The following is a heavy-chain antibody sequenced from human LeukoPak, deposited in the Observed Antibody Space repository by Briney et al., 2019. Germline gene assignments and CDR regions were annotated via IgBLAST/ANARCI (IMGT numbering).Heavy chain of an antibody. Sequence: GGSLRLSCAASGFTFNDYAMYWVRQTPGKGLEWVTLISYDGYGKSYADSVRGRFTISRDNSKNTLYLQMDSLRSEDTAVYYCAKDVGAAALFYWGQGTLVTVSS. V-gene: IGHV3-30-3*01. D-gene: IGHD6-13*01. CDR2: ISYDGYGK. CDR3: AKDVGAAALFY. J-gene: IGHJ4*02. CDR1: GFTFNDYA.